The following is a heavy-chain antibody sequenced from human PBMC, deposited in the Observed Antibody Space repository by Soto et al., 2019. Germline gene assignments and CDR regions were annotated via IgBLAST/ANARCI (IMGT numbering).Heavy chain of an antibody. CDR2: ISGSGGST. V-gene: IGHV3-23*01. CDR1: GFTFSSYA. J-gene: IGHJ6*02. D-gene: IGHD2-2*01. Sequence: GGSLRLSCAASGFTFSSYAMSWVRQAPGKGLEWVSAISGSGGSTYYADSVKGRFTISRDNSKNTLYLQMNSLRAEDTAVYYCAKALRIVVVPAAPSYYYYGMDVWGQGTTVTVSS. CDR3: AKALRIVVVPAAPSYYYYGMDV.